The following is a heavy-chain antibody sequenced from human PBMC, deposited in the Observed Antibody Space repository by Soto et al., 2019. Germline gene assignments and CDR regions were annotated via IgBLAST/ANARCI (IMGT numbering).Heavy chain of an antibody. CDR1: GYTFTNYD. D-gene: IGHD3-10*01. Sequence: QVHLVQSGAEVKKPGASVKVSCKASGYTFTNYDINWVRQAPGQGLEWMGWISTYTGNTNYAQKLQGRVTMTTDTSTGTAYMELRSLRSDDTAVYYCARGYYYGSGRPTPGGMDVWGQGTTVTVSS. J-gene: IGHJ6*02. CDR3: ARGYYYGSGRPTPGGMDV. V-gene: IGHV1-18*01. CDR2: ISTYTGNT.